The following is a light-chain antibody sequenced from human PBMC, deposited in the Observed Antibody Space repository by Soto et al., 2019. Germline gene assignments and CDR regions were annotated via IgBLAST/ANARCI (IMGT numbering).Light chain of an antibody. J-gene: IGLJ2*01. Sequence: NFMLTQPHSVSESPGKTVTISCTGSSGSIASNYVQWYQQRPGSAPTTVIYEDNQRPSGVPDRFSGSIDSSSNSASLTISGLKTEDEADYYCQSYDSSTHVVFGGGPQLTVL. V-gene: IGLV6-57*02. CDR1: SGSIASNY. CDR2: EDN. CDR3: QSYDSSTHVV.